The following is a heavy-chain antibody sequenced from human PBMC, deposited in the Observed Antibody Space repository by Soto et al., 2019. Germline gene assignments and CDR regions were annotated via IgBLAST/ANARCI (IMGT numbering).Heavy chain of an antibody. Sequence: GASVKVSCKASGYTFTGYYMHWVRQAPGQVLEWMGWINPNSGGTNYAQKFQGWVTMTRDTSISTAYMELSRLRSDDTAVYYCAREMRYNTTNYFPHFDYWGQGTLVTVS. D-gene: IGHD2-8*01. V-gene: IGHV1-2*04. J-gene: IGHJ4*02. CDR3: AREMRYNTTNYFPHFDY. CDR1: GYTFTGYY. CDR2: INPNSGGT.